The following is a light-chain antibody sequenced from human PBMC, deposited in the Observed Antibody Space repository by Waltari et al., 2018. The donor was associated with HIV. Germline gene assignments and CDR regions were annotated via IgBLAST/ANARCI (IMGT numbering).Light chain of an antibody. CDR1: QDISNY. CDR2: DAS. CDR3: QQDDNLPYT. Sequence: DIQMTQSPSSLSASVGDRVTITCQASQDISNYLNWYQQKPGKAPKLLIYDASNLETGVPSRFSGSGSGTDCTCTISSLQPEDIATYYCQQDDNLPYTFGQGTKLEIK. V-gene: IGKV1-33*01. J-gene: IGKJ2*01.